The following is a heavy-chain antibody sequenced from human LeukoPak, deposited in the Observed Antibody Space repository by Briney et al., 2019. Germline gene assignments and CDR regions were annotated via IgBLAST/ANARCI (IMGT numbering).Heavy chain of an antibody. CDR1: GYTFTSYD. CDR2: MNPNSDNT. V-gene: IGHV1-8*01. D-gene: IGHD2-15*01. Sequence: ASVKVSCKASGYTFTSYDINWVRQATGQGLEWMGWMNPNSDNTGYAQKFQGRVTMTRNTSISTAYMELSSLRSEDTAVYYCARGYCSGGSCSNWFDPWGQGTLVTVSS. J-gene: IGHJ5*02. CDR3: ARGYCSGGSCSNWFDP.